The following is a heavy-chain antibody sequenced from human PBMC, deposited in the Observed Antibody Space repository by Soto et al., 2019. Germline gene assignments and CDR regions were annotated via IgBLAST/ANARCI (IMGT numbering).Heavy chain of an antibody. CDR3: ARHNSVWDFDS. Sequence: PSEPLSLTCTVSGGSISSSSFHWGWIRQPPGKGLEWIGSIYYSGSTYYSPSLKSRVTISVDPSKNQFSLKLSSVTAADPAVYYCARHNSVWDFDSWGQGTLVTVSS. D-gene: IGHD6-19*01. V-gene: IGHV4-39*01. J-gene: IGHJ4*02. CDR2: IYYSGST. CDR1: GGSISSSSFH.